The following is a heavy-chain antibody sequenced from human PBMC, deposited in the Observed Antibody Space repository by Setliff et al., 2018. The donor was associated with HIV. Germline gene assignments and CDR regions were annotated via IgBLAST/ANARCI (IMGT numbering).Heavy chain of an antibody. V-gene: IGHV3-23*01. D-gene: IGHD3-16*01. Sequence: LRLSCAASGFTFSNYAMSWVRQAPGEGLEWVSAILSTGERTFYADSVKGRFTISRDNSKNSLYLQMNNLRTEDTAFYYCANFGYNYEKNLWGRGTLVTVSS. CDR2: ILSTGERT. CDR1: GFTFSNYA. J-gene: IGHJ2*01. CDR3: ANFGYNYEKNL.